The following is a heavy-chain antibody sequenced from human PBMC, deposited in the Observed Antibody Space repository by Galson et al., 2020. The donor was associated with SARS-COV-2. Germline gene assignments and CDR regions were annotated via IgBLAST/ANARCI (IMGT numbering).Heavy chain of an antibody. V-gene: IGHV4-30-2*01. CDR1: GDSISSPFHS. Sequence: LRLSCAVSGDSISSPFHSWTWIRQPPGEGLEWLGCIYQSGITYYNPSLKSRVTISVDRSKSQFSLKLNSVTAADTAVYYCARMAWGTPSYYFDYWGQGALVTVSS. CDR2: IYQSGIT. J-gene: IGHJ4*02. D-gene: IGHD7-27*01. CDR3: ARMAWGTPSYYFDY.